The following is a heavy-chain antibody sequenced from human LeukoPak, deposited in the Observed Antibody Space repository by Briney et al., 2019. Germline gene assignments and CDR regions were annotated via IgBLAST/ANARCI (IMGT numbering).Heavy chain of an antibody. CDR3: ARHSVQTGYSSGWYGGRYFDY. CDR1: GGSISAFY. CDR2: IYHSGST. D-gene: IGHD6-19*01. V-gene: IGHV4-59*08. J-gene: IGHJ4*02. Sequence: SETLSLTCTISGGSISAFYWSWIRQPPGKGLEWIGNIYHSGSTNYNPSLKSRVTISVDTSKNQFSLKLSSVTAADTAVYYCARHSVQTGYSSGWYGGRYFDYWGQGTLVTVSS.